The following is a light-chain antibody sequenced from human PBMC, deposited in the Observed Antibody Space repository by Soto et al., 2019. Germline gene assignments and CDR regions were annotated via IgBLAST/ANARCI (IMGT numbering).Light chain of an antibody. V-gene: IGKV3-11*01. CDR3: QQRSNWPPIT. CDR2: DAS. J-gene: IGKJ5*01. Sequence: EIVLTQSPSTLSFSPGERSTLSCGASQSVSSYLAWYQQKPGQAPRLLIYDASNRATGIPARFSGSGSGTDFTLTISSLEPEDFAVYYCQQRSNWPPITFGQGTRLEI. CDR1: QSVSSY.